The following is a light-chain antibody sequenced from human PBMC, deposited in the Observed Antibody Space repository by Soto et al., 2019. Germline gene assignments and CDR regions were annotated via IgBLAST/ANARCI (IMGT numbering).Light chain of an antibody. CDR2: KAS. V-gene: IGKV1-5*03. Sequence: DTQMTQSPSTLSASLGDRVTITCRASQSISSWLAWYQHKPGKAPNLLIYKASSLESGVPSRFSGGGSGAEFSLTFSSLQPDEFAAYYCQQYDSYPLTVGGGTKVEIK. CDR3: QQYDSYPLT. CDR1: QSISSW. J-gene: IGKJ4*01.